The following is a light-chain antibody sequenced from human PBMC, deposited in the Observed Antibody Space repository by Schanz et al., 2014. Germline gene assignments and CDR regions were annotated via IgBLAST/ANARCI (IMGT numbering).Light chain of an antibody. J-gene: IGKJ2*01. CDR2: AAS. Sequence: ENVVTQSPATLSVSPGERATLSCRASQSIGNNLAWYQQRPGQAPRLLIYAASSRATGIPDRFTGSGSGTDFTLTINTLEPEDFAVFYCQLFRGSSYTFGHGTTLEIK. CDR1: QSIGNN. CDR3: QLFRGSSYT. V-gene: IGKV3-20*01.